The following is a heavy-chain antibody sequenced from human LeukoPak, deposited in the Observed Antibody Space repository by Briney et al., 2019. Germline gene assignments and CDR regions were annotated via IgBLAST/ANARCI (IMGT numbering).Heavy chain of an antibody. D-gene: IGHD4-17*01. CDR2: INHSGST. CDR3: ARAVGVTTYRFDP. CDR1: GGPFSGYY. J-gene: IGHJ5*02. V-gene: IGHV4-34*01. Sequence: PSETLSLTCAVYGGPFSGYYWSWIRQPPGKGLEWIGEINHSGSTNYNPSLKSRVTISVDMSKNQFPLKLSSVTAADTAVYYCARAVGVTTYRFDPWGQGTLVTVSS.